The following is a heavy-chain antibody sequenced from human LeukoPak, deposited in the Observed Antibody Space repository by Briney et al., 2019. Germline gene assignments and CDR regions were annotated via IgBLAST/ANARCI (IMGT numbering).Heavy chain of an antibody. CDR2: IKQDGSEK. J-gene: IGHJ4*02. CDR1: GFTFSSYW. CDR3: AKVVAVAGDFDY. Sequence: PGGSLRLSCAASGFTFSSYWMSWVRQAPGNGLEWVANIKQDGSEKYYVDSVKGRFTISRDNSKNTLYLQMNSLRAEDTAVYYCAKVVAVAGDFDYWGQGTLVTVSS. V-gene: IGHV3-7*03. D-gene: IGHD6-19*01.